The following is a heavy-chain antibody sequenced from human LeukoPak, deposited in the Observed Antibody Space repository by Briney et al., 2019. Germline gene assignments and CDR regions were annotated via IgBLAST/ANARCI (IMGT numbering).Heavy chain of an antibody. CDR1: GGSFSGYY. CDR3: ARGQRYYYYMDV. J-gene: IGHJ6*03. Sequence: PSETLSLTCAVYGGSFSGYYWSWIRQPPGKGLEWIGEINHSGSTNYNPSLKSRVTISVDTSKSLFSLKLSSVTAADTALYYCARGQRYYYYMDVWGKGTTVTVSS. CDR2: INHSGST. V-gene: IGHV4-34*01.